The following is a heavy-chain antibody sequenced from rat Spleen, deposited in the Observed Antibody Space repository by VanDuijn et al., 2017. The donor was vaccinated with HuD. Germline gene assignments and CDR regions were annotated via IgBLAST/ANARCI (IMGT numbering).Heavy chain of an antibody. J-gene: IGHJ2*01. CDR1: GFTFSDYG. V-gene: IGHV5-7*01. D-gene: IGHD5-1*01. CDR2: ISYDGSST. CDR3: ARQNWPYYFDY. Sequence: EVQLVESGGGLVQPGRSLKLSCVASGFTFSDYGMNWIRQAPKKGLEWVATISYDGSSTYYRDSVKGRFTISRDDAKSTLYLQMDSLRSEDTATYYCARQNWPYYFDYWGQGVMVTVSS.